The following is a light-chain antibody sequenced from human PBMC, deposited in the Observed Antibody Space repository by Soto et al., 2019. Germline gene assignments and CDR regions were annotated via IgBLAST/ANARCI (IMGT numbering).Light chain of an antibody. CDR1: QTVTNNY. CDR3: QQYGDSQET. CDR2: GAS. J-gene: IGKJ1*01. Sequence: EIVLAQSPGTLSLSPGERATLSCRASQTVTNNYLAWFQQKPGQSPTLLIYGASTRATGISGRFNGSGSGTDFTLTISRLEPEDFAVYYCQQYGDSQETFGQGTKVEIK. V-gene: IGKV3-20*01.